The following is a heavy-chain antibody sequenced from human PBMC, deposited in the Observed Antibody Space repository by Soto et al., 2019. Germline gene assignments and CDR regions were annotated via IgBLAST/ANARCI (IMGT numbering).Heavy chain of an antibody. V-gene: IGHV4-30-4*01. CDR1: GGSITSSDYY. D-gene: IGHD4-17*01. CDR3: ASETKMTTRSDY. Sequence: QLQLQESGPGLVKPSQTLSLTCTVSGGSITSSDYYWSWFRQPPGKGLEWMGYIYYSGTTYHNPSLKSRITLLVDTTKNQFSLNLSSVTATDTAVYFCASETKMTTRSDYWGQGTLVTVSS. J-gene: IGHJ4*02. CDR2: IYYSGTT.